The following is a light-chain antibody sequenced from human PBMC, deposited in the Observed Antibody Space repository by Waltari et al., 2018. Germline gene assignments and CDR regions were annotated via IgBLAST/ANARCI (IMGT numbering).Light chain of an antibody. J-gene: IGLJ2*01. CDR1: SSDIACYNY. CDR2: DVS. CDR3: TSYTSTNTVI. V-gene: IGLV2-14*03. Sequence: QSVLTQPASVSGSPGQSITTSCTGTSSDIACYNYVSWYQQHPGKAPKLMIYDVSRWPSGVSHRFSGSKSGNTASLTISGLQAEDEAHYYCTSYTSTNTVIFGGGTKVTVL.